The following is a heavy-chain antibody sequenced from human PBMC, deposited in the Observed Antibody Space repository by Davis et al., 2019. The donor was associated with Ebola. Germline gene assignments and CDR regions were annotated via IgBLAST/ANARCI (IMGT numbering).Heavy chain of an antibody. V-gene: IGHV1-69*04. Sequence: SVKVSCKASGGTFSSYAISWVRQAPGQGLEWMGRIIPILGIANYAQKFQGRVTITADKSTSTAYMELSSLRSEDTAVYYCARAGYSSSWSPHYYYYGMDVWGQGATVTVSS. CDR2: IIPILGIA. CDR1: GGTFSSYA. D-gene: IGHD6-13*01. CDR3: ARAGYSSSWSPHYYYYGMDV. J-gene: IGHJ6*02.